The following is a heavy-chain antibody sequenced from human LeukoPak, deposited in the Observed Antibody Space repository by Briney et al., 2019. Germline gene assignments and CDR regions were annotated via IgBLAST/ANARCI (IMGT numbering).Heavy chain of an antibody. CDR3: AKIPDYYDNSGNAY. CDR1: GFTFSSYA. V-gene: IGHV3-23*01. Sequence: PGGSLRLPCAASGFTFSSYAMSWVRQAPGKGLEWVSRISSSGAYTSYADSVKGRFTISRDNSKSTLCLQMNSLRAEDTAVYYCAKIPDYYDNSGNAYWGQGTLVTVSS. D-gene: IGHD3-22*01. CDR2: ISSSGAYT. J-gene: IGHJ4*02.